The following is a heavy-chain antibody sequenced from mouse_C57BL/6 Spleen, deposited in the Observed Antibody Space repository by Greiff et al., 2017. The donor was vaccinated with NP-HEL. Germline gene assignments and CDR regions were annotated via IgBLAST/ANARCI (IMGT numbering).Heavy chain of an antibody. Sequence: QVQLQKPGPELVKPGASVKLSCKASGYPFTTSWMNWVKQRPGGGLEWIGRFDPTSVGPKSNEKFKSKATLTVDKPSSTAYMQLSSLTSEDSAVYYGARLLYYDYDGGFAYWGQGTLVTVSA. J-gene: IGHJ3*01. CDR1: GYPFTTSW. V-gene: IGHV1-72*01. D-gene: IGHD2-4*01. CDR3: ARLLYYDYDGGFAY. CDR2: FDPTSVGP.